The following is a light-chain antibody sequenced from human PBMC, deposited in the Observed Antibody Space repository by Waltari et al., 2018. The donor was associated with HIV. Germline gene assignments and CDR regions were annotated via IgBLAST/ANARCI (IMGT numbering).Light chain of an antibody. CDR1: SSDVGGYKY. J-gene: IGLJ2*01. CDR2: AVT. Sequence: QSALTQPRSVSGSHGQSVTISCNGTSSDVGGYKYVSWYQQHPGKAPKLMIYAVTKRPSGVPDRFSGSKSDNTASLTISGLQAEDEAEYYCCSYPGSYPVVFGGGTKLTVL. V-gene: IGLV2-11*01. CDR3: CSYPGSYPVV.